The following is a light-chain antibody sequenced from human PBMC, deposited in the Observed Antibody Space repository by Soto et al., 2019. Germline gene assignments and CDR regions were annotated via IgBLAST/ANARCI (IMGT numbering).Light chain of an antibody. J-gene: IGKJ5*01. CDR2: DAS. V-gene: IGKV1-33*01. CDR3: QQYDNLPIT. Sequence: DIQMTQSPSSLSASVGDRVTITCQTSQDISNYLNWYQQKPGKAPKLLIYDASNLETGVPSRFSGSGSATDFTFTISSLQPEDIVTYYCQQYDNLPITFGQGTRLEIK. CDR1: QDISNY.